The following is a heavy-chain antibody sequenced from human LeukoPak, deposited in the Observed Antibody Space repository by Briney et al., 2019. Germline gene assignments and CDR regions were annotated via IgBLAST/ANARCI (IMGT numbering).Heavy chain of an antibody. Sequence: GGSLRLSCAASRFTFSTYAMHWVRQAPGKGLEWVAVISWDGSNKYYADSVKGRFTISRDNSKNTLGLQMNSLRAEDTAMYYCARGGTSGWYDYFDYWGQGTLVTVSS. D-gene: IGHD6-19*01. CDR3: ARGGTSGWYDYFDY. CDR1: RFTFSTYA. CDR2: ISWDGSNK. V-gene: IGHV3-30-3*01. J-gene: IGHJ4*02.